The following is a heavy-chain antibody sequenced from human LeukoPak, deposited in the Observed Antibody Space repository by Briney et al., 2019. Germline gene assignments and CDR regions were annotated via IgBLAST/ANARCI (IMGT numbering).Heavy chain of an antibody. J-gene: IGHJ4*02. Sequence: GGSLRLSCAASGFTFSSYSMNWVRQAPGKGLEWVSSISSSSSYIYYADLVKGRFTISRDNAKNSLYLQINSLRAEDTAVYYCAAIAAAGIPVFDYWGQGTLVTVSS. V-gene: IGHV3-21*01. CDR3: AAIAAAGIPVFDY. CDR1: GFTFSSYS. CDR2: ISSSSSYI. D-gene: IGHD6-13*01.